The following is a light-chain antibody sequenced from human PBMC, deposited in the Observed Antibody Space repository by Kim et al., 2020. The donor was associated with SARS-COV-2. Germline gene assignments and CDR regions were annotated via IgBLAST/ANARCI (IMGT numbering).Light chain of an antibody. CDR2: DAS. CDR3: QQYSNLIT. V-gene: IGKV3-11*01. J-gene: IGKJ5*01. CDR1: QGVSSY. Sequence: SLSPGERATLSCWASQGVSSYLAWYQQKPGQAPRLLVYDASNRATGIPARFSGSGSETDFTLTISSLEPEDFAVYYCQQYSNLITFGQGTRLEIK.